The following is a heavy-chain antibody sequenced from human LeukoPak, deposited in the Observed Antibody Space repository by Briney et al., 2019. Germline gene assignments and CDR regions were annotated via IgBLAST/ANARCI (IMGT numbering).Heavy chain of an antibody. J-gene: IGHJ4*02. CDR3: VKDFVVVPGLVNYFDY. D-gene: IGHD2-2*01. Sequence: PAGSLTLSCAAYGFSFSNYAMSWVRPGPGKGLEWVSAISGSIGSTFYTDSVKGRFTISRDNSKNTLYLQMNSLRAEDTAVYYCVKDFVVVPGLVNYFDYWGQGTLVTVSS. CDR2: ISGSIGST. V-gene: IGHV3-23*01. CDR1: GFSFSNYA.